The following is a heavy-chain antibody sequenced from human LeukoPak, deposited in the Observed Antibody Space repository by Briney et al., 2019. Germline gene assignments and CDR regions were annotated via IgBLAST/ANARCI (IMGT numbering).Heavy chain of an antibody. CDR3: AKEDDYNYIDY. D-gene: IGHD5-24*01. Sequence: GGSLRLSCAASGFTFSSYAMSWVRQAPGKGREWVSTISTSGATTYYADSVKGRFTISRDNSKNTLYLQMNSLRAEDTAAYYCAKEDDYNYIDYWGEGTLVTVSS. CDR2: ISTSGATT. J-gene: IGHJ4*02. V-gene: IGHV3-23*01. CDR1: GFTFSSYA.